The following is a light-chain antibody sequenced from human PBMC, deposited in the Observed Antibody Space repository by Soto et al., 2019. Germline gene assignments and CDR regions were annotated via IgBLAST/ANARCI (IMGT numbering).Light chain of an antibody. Sequence: DVVMTQTPLSLSVAHAQPASISCKSSHSLLHITGETFLFWYLQKPGQSPQLLIYEVSTRVSGVPDRFSGSGSGTDFTLEISRVETDDVGIYYCMQSTQLPPTFGQGTRLE. J-gene: IGKJ5*01. CDR1: HSLLHITGETF. V-gene: IGKV2D-29*02. CDR2: EVS. CDR3: MQSTQLPPT.